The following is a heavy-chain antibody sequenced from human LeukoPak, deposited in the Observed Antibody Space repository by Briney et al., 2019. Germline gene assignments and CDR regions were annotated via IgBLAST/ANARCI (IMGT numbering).Heavy chain of an antibody. J-gene: IGHJ5*02. D-gene: IGHD5/OR15-5a*01. CDR2: IRYSGST. CDR3: ATSDTVSTYNWFDP. Sequence: SETLSLTCSVSGGSISSNTYFWGWIRRPTGKGLEWIGSIRYSGSTYYNPSLKSRVTISVDTSKNRFSLKLSSLTAADTAVYYCATSDTVSTYNWFDPWGQGTLVTVS. V-gene: IGHV4-39*01. CDR1: GGSISSNTYF.